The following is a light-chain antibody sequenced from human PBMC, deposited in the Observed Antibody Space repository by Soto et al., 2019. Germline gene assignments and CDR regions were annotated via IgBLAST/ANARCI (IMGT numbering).Light chain of an antibody. CDR2: DAS. V-gene: IGKV1-5*01. J-gene: IGKJ2*01. CDR1: QTIGNW. CDR3: QQYDSYSYT. Sequence: IQMTQSPSTLSASVGDRVTITCRASQTIGNWLAWYQQKTGKAPKLLIYDASSLERGVPSRFSGSRSGTEFTLTISSLQPDDFATYYCQQYDSYSYTFGQGTKLDIK.